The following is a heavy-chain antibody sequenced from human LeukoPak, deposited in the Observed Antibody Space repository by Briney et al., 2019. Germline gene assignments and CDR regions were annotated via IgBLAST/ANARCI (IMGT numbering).Heavy chain of an antibody. Sequence: GGSLRLSCAASGFTFSSYWMSWVRQAPGKGLEWVADIKQDGSEKYYVDSVKGRFTISRDNAKNSLYLQMNSLRAEDTAVYYCARDLGVFASEETVGVYWGQGTLVTVSS. V-gene: IGHV3-7*01. D-gene: IGHD2-8*02. CDR3: ARDLGVFASEETVGVY. CDR2: IKQDGSEK. CDR1: GFTFSSYW. J-gene: IGHJ4*02.